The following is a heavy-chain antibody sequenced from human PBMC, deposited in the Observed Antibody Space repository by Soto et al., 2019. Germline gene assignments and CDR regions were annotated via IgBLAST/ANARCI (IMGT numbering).Heavy chain of an antibody. CDR2: IYYSGST. Sequence: SETLSLTCTVPGGSIISSSYYWGWIRQPPGKGLEWIGSIYYSGSTYYNPSLKSRVTISVDTSKNQFSLKLSSVTAADTAVYYCASQASPYYYYGMDVWGQGTTVT. J-gene: IGHJ6*02. CDR1: GGSIISSSYY. V-gene: IGHV4-39*01. CDR3: ASQASPYYYYGMDV.